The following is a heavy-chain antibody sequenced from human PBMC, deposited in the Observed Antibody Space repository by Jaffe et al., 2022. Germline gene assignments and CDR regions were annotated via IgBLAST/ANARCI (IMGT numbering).Heavy chain of an antibody. V-gene: IGHV3-48*02. CDR1: DFTFSAYN. CDR2: ISSRSNNI. D-gene: IGHD3-10*01. J-gene: IGHJ4*02. CDR3: ARAGFGDYSDS. Sequence: EVHLVESGGGLVQPGGSLRLSCAASDFTFSAYNMNWLRQAPGEGLEWLSYISSRSNNIYYADSVKGRFIISRDNAKNSLYLQMNSLTDEDTAVYYCARAGFGDYSDSWGQGTLVTVSS.